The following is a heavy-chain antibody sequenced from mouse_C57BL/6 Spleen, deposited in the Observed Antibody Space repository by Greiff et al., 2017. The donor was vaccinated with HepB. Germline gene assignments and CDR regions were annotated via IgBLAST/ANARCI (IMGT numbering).Heavy chain of an antibody. CDR1: GYTFTDYY. J-gene: IGHJ3*01. Sequence: VQLQQSGAELVRPGASVKLSCKASGYTFTDYYINWVKQRPGQGLEWIARIYPGSGNTYYNEKFKGKATLTAEKSSSTAYMQLSSLTSEDSAVYFCARGNYSNYRAWFAYWGQGTLVTVSA. V-gene: IGHV1-76*01. CDR3: ARGNYSNYRAWFAY. D-gene: IGHD2-5*01. CDR2: IYPGSGNT.